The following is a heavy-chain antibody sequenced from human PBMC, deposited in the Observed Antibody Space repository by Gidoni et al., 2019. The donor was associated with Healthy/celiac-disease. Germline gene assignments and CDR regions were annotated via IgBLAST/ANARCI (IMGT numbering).Heavy chain of an antibody. CDR1: GFTFSAYY. CDR3: ARGNSPYCGGDCYSDY. D-gene: IGHD2-21*01. CDR2: ISSSSSYT. J-gene: IGHJ4*02. Sequence: QVQLVESGGGLVTPGGSLRLSCAASGFTFSAYYMSWIRQAPGKGLEWVSYISSSSSYTNYADSVKGRFTISRDNAKNSLYLQMNSLRAEDTAVYDCARGNSPYCGGDCYSDYWGQGTLVTVSS. V-gene: IGHV3-11*06.